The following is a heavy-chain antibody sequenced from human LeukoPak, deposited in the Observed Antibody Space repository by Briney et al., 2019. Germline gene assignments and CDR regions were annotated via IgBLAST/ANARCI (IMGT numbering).Heavy chain of an antibody. CDR1: GGPISSGGYY. D-gene: IGHD6-25*01. J-gene: IGHJ4*02. CDR3: ARKVRAAGAFDY. V-gene: IGHV4-31*03. CDR2: IYYSGST. Sequence: SQTLSLTCTVSGGPISSGGYYWSRIRQHPGKGLEWIGYIYYSGSTYYNPSLKSRVTISVDTSKNQFSLKLSSVTAADTAVYYCARKVRAAGAFDYWGQGTLVTVSS.